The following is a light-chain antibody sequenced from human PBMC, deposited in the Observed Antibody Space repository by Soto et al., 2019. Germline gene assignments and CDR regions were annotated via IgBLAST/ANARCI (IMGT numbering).Light chain of an antibody. J-gene: IGKJ5*01. V-gene: IGKV3-20*01. CDR2: GAS. CDR3: QQYGSAPIT. Sequence: EIVLTQSPGTLSLSPGERASLSCRASQSVSSIYLAWYQQKPGQAPRLLIYGASSRATGIPDRFSGSGSGTDFTLTISRLGPEDFAVYYCQQYGSAPITFGQGTRLEIK. CDR1: QSVSSIY.